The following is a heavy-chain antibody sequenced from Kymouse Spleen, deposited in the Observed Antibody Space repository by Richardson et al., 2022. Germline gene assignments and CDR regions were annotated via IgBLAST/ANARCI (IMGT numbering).Heavy chain of an antibody. CDR2: IYYSGST. Sequence: QLQLQESGPGLVKPSETLSLTCTVSGGSISSSSYYWGWIRQPPGKGLEWIGSIYYSGSTYYNPSLKSRVTISVDTSKNQFSLKLSSVTAADTAVYYCARQRGHIVVVTAIIDYWGQGTLVTVSS. V-gene: IGHV4-39*01. D-gene: IGHD2-21*02. CDR1: GGSISSSSYY. J-gene: IGHJ4*02. CDR3: ARQRGHIVVVTAIIDY.